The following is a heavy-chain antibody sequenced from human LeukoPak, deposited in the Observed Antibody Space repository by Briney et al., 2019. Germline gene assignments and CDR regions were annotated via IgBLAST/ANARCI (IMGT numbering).Heavy chain of an antibody. Sequence: ASVKVSCKASGGPFKTYSFSWVRQAPGQGLEWMGRIIPILGIANYAQKFQGRVTITADKSTSTAYMKLSSLRSEDTAVYYCARAPEGSSGYYYPLWGQGTLVTVSS. CDR1: GGPFKTYS. V-gene: IGHV1-69*04. J-gene: IGHJ4*02. CDR2: IIPILGIA. D-gene: IGHD3-22*01. CDR3: ARAPEGSSGYYYPL.